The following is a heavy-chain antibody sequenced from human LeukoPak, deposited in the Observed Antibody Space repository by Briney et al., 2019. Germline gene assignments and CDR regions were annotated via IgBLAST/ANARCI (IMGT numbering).Heavy chain of an antibody. J-gene: IGHJ4*02. V-gene: IGHV1-69*02. CDR3: ARVPAFRWNYLFDY. CDR2: IIPILGIA. CDR1: GGTFSSYT. Sequence: GASVKVSCKASGGTFSSYTISWVRQAPGQGLEWMGRIIPILGIANYAQKFQGRVTITADKSTSTAYMELSSLRSKDTAVYYCARVPAFRWNYLFDYWGQGTLVTVSS. D-gene: IGHD1-7*01.